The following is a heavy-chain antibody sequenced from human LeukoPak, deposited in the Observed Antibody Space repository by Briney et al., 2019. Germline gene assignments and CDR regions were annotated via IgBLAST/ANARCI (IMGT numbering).Heavy chain of an antibody. D-gene: IGHD1-20*01. V-gene: IGHV4-34*01. CDR2: INHSGST. Sequence: PSETLSLTCTVSGGSISSYYWSWIRQPPGKGLEWIGEINHSGSTNYNPSLKSRVTISVDTSKNQFSLKLSSVTAADTAVYYCGTNWNGRLYYYYGMDVWGQGTTVTVSS. CDR3: GTNWNGRLYYYYGMDV. CDR1: GGSISSYY. J-gene: IGHJ6*02.